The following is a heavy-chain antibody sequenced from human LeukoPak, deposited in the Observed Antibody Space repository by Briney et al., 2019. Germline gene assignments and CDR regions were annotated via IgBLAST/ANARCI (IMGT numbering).Heavy chain of an antibody. Sequence: SETLSLACTVSGGSISSYYWSWIRQPAGKGLEWIGRIYTSGSTNYNPSLKSRVTKSVDTSKNQFSLKLSSVTAADTAVYYCARGQAGKWFGELLSSPFDYWGQGTLVTVSS. CDR1: GGSISSYY. J-gene: IGHJ4*02. V-gene: IGHV4-4*07. CDR2: IYTSGST. D-gene: IGHD3-10*01. CDR3: ARGQAGKWFGELLSSPFDY.